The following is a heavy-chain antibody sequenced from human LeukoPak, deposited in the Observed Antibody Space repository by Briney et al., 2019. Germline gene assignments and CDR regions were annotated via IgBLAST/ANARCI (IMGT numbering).Heavy chain of an antibody. Sequence: PGGSLRLSCAASGFTFRSYWMSWVRQAPGKGLEWVANIKQDGSQKHYVDSVKGRFTISRDNSKNLLYLQMNNLGAEDTAVYYCVRGGYSSFDYWGQGTLITVSS. D-gene: IGHD3-10*01. CDR1: GFTFRSYW. V-gene: IGHV3-7*01. J-gene: IGHJ4*02. CDR3: VRGGYSSFDY. CDR2: IKQDGSQK.